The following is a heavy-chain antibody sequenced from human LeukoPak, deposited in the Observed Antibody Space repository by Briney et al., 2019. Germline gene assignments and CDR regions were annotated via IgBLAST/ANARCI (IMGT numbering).Heavy chain of an antibody. CDR2: IIPIFGTA. D-gene: IGHD3-9*01. Sequence: SVKVSCKASGSTFSSYAISWVRQAPGQGLEWMGGIIPIFGTANYAQKFQGRVTITADKSTSTAYMELSSLRSEDTAVYYCAARFYDILTGNYYYGMDVWGKGTTVTVSS. J-gene: IGHJ6*04. V-gene: IGHV1-69*06. CDR1: GSTFSSYA. CDR3: AARFYDILTGNYYYGMDV.